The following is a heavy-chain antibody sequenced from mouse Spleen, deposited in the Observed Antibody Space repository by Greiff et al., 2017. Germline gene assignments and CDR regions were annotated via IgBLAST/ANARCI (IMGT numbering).Heavy chain of an antibody. Sequence: QVQLKESGHGLGAPAQSLSITCTVSGFSLTGYGVNRVREPPGKGQGWLGMQWGEGSTDYNSALKTQPRISKDNSTSQVLLKMNSLQTVDTARDYCARDGGPYAMDYWGQGTSVTVSS. CDR2: QWGEGST. CDR3: ARDGGPYAMDY. J-gene: IGHJ4*01. CDR1: GFSLTGYG. V-gene: IGHV2-6-7*01.